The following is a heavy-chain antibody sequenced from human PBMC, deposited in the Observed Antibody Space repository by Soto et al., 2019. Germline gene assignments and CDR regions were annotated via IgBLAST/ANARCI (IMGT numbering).Heavy chain of an antibody. J-gene: IGHJ4*02. CDR3: AKGERGHSSGWYY. CDR2: ISGSGGST. V-gene: IGHV3-23*01. CDR1: GFTFSSYA. Sequence: VGSLRLSCAASGFTFSSYAMSWVRQAPGKGLEWVSAISGSGGSTYYADSVKGRFTISRDNSKNTLYLQMNSLRAEDTAVYYCAKGERGHSSGWYYWGQGTLVTVSS. D-gene: IGHD6-19*01.